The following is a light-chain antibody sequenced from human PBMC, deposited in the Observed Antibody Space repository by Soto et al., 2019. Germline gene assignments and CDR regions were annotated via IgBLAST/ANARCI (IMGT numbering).Light chain of an antibody. CDR2: AAS. CDR3: QQYNSYSGT. J-gene: IGKJ1*01. V-gene: IGKV1-5*01. CDR1: QSISSW. Sequence: MQMVQTTGILSSYVGASVTCTCRARQSISSWLAWYQQKPGKAPKLLIYAASTLKSGVPSRFSGSGSGTDFTLTISSLQPEDFATYYCQQYNSYSGTFGQGTKV.